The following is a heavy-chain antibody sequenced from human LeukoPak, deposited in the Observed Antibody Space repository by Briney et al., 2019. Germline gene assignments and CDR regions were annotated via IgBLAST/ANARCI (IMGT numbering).Heavy chain of an antibody. Sequence: ASVKVSCKASGYTFTSYGISWVRQAPGQGLEWMGWISAYNGNTNYAQKLQGRVTMTTDTSTSTAYMELRSLRSDDTAVYYCARVIIGYYGSGSYGSDYWGQGTLVTVSS. J-gene: IGHJ4*02. CDR2: ISAYNGNT. V-gene: IGHV1-18*01. CDR1: GYTFTSYG. D-gene: IGHD3-10*01. CDR3: ARVIIGYYGSGSYGSDY.